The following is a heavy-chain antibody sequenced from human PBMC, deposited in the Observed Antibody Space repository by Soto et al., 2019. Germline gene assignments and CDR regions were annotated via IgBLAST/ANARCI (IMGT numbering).Heavy chain of an antibody. V-gene: IGHV3-23*01. J-gene: IGHJ3*02. CDR3: AKATATGGGAFEI. CDR1: GFIFSSYD. CDR2: ILVGGST. Sequence: GGSLRLSCAVSGFIFSSYDMSWVRQAPGKGLEWVSTILVGGSTHYEDSVKVRFTISRDTSKNTVYLQMDSLTAGDTAFYYCAKATATGGGAFEIYGQGTMVTVSS. D-gene: IGHD2-8*02.